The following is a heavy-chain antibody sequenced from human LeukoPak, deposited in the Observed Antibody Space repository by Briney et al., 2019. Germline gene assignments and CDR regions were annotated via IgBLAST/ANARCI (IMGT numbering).Heavy chain of an antibody. CDR1: GFTFNSYS. CDR2: ISDDETYK. J-gene: IGHJ4*02. V-gene: IGHV3-30-3*02. CDR3: AKTGGIAAAH. D-gene: IGHD6-13*01. Sequence: GGSLRLSCAASGFTFNSYSMHWVRQAPGKGLEWVTAISDDETYKFYADSVKGRFTISRDNSKNTLYLQMNSLRAEDTALYYCAKTGGIAAAHWGQGTLVTVSS.